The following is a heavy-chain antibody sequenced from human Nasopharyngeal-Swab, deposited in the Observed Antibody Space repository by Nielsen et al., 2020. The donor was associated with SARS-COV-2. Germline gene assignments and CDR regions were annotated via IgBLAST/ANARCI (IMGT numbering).Heavy chain of an antibody. Sequence: GGSLRLSCAASGFTFSSYSMNWVRQAPGKGLEWVSYISSSSSTIYYADSVKGRFTVSRDNAKNSLYLQMNSLRAEDTAVYYCTTVRGWYLRPDYYYYYYMDVWGKGTTVTVSS. CDR2: ISSSSSTI. D-gene: IGHD6-19*01. J-gene: IGHJ6*03. CDR3: TTVRGWYLRPDYYYYYYMDV. CDR1: GFTFSSYS. V-gene: IGHV3-48*04.